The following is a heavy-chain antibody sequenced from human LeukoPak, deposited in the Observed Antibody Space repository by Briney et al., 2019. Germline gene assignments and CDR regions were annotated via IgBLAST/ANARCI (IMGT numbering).Heavy chain of an antibody. D-gene: IGHD6-19*01. CDR3: ARAYVGSSGWGAIDY. V-gene: IGHV1-69*13. Sequence: SVKVSCKASGGTFSSYAISWVRQAPGQGLEWMGGIIPIFGTANYAQKFQGRVTITADESTSTAYMELSSLRSEDTAVYYCARAYVGSSGWGAIDYWGQGTLVTVSS. J-gene: IGHJ4*02. CDR1: GGTFSSYA. CDR2: IIPIFGTA.